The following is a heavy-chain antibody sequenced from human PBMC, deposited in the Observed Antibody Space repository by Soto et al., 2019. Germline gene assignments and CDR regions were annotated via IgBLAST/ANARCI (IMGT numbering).Heavy chain of an antibody. V-gene: IGHV4-59*08. J-gene: IGHJ4*02. D-gene: IGHD4-17*01. CDR1: GGSISSYY. Sequence: SETLSLTCTVSGGSISSYYWSWIRQPPGKGLEWIGYIYYSGSTNYNPSLKSRVTISVDTSKNQFSLKLSSVTAADTAVYYCAVHVSGITTVTLYDYWGQGTLVTVSS. CDR3: AVHVSGITTVTLYDY. CDR2: IYYSGST.